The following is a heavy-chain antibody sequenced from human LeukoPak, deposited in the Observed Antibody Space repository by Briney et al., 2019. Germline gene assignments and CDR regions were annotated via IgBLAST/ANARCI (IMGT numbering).Heavy chain of an antibody. D-gene: IGHD3-10*01. Sequence: PSETLSLTCTVSGGSISSYYWSWIRQPPGKGLEWIGYIYYSGSTNYNPSLKSRVTISVDTSKNQFSLKLSSVTAADTAVYYCARVPTFGELLFDYWGQGTLVTVSS. CDR3: ARVPTFGELLFDY. V-gene: IGHV4-59*01. CDR1: GGSISSYY. CDR2: IYYSGST. J-gene: IGHJ4*02.